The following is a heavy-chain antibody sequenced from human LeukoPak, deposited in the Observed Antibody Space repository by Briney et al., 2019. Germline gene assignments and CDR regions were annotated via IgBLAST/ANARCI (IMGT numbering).Heavy chain of an antibody. V-gene: IGHV4-59*01. CDR2: IYYSGST. J-gene: IGHJ5*02. D-gene: IGHD2-15*01. CDR1: GGSISSYY. Sequence: SETLSLTCTVSGGSISSYYWSWIRQPPGKGLEWIGYIYYSGSTNYNPSLRSRVTISLDTPKNQFSLRLSSVTAADTAVYYCARDGAVGWFDPWGQGTLVTVSS. CDR3: ARDGAVGWFDP.